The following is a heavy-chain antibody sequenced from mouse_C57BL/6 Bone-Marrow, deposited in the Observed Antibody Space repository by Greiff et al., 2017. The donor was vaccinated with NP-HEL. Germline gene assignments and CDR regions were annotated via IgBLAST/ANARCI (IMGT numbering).Heavy chain of an antibody. V-gene: IGHV1-54*01. CDR3: ARWGWWYFDV. D-gene: IGHD2-3*01. Sequence: VQLQQSGAELVRPGTSVKVSCKASGYAFTNYLIEGVKQRPGQGLEWIGGINPGSGGTNYNEKFKGKATLTADKSSSTAYMQLSSLTSEDSAVYFCARWGWWYFDVWGTGTTVTVSS. CDR2: INPGSGGT. CDR1: GYAFTNYL. J-gene: IGHJ1*03.